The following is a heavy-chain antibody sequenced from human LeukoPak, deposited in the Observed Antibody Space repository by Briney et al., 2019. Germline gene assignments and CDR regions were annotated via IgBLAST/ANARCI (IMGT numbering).Heavy chain of an antibody. J-gene: IGHJ4*02. V-gene: IGHV4-39*07. CDR2: IYYSGST. CDR3: ARGSYDSSGYYYDPFDY. Sequence: PSETLSLTCTVSGGSISSSGYYWGWIRQPPGKGLEWIGSIYYSGSTYYDPSLKCRVTISVDKSKNQFSLKLSSVTAADTAVYYCARGSYDSSGYYYDPFDYWGQGTLVTVSS. D-gene: IGHD3-22*01. CDR1: GGSISSSGYY.